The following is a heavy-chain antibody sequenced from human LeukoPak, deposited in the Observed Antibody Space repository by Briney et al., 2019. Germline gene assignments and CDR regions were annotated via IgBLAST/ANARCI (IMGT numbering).Heavy chain of an antibody. J-gene: IGHJ6*02. CDR1: GFTFSSYA. CDR3: AKLTSASGAYGVDV. D-gene: IGHD3-10*01. CDR2: ISGSGGSK. Sequence: PGGSLRLSCAASGFTFSSYAMNWVRQAPGKGLEWVSTISGSGGSKHYADSVEGRFTISRDNSKNTVYLQMNSLRAEDTAICYCAKLTSASGAYGVDVWGQGTTVTVSS. V-gene: IGHV3-23*01.